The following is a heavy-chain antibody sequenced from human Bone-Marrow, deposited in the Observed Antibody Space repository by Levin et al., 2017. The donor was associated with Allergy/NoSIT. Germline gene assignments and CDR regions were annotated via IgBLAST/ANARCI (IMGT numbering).Heavy chain of an antibody. CDR3: ARGYSSSWYLLNWFDP. CDR1: GDSVSSNSAA. Sequence: SQTLSLTCAISGDSVSSNSAAWNWIRQSPSRGLEWLGRTYYRSKWYNDYAVSVKSRITINPDTSKNQFSLQLNSVTPEDTAVYYCARGYSSSWYLLNWFDPWGQGTLVTVSS. CDR2: TYYRSKWYN. J-gene: IGHJ5*02. V-gene: IGHV6-1*01. D-gene: IGHD6-13*01.